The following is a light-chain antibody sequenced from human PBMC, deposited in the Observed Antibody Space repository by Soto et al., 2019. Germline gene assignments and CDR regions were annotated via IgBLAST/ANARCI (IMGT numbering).Light chain of an antibody. Sequence: DIQMTQYPSYLSASVGDRVTITCQASQDISNYLNWYQQKLGKAPKLLIYDASNLETGVPSRFSGSGSGTDFTFTISSLQPEDIATYYCQQYSHLITFAQGTRLEIK. CDR3: QQYSHLIT. V-gene: IGKV1-33*01. CDR1: QDISNY. CDR2: DAS. J-gene: IGKJ5*01.